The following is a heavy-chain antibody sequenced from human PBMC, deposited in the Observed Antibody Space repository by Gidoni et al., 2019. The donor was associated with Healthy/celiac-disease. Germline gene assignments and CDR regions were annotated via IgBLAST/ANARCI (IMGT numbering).Heavy chain of an antibody. J-gene: IGHJ3*02. CDR3: AKDYSGSPRDAFDI. CDR1: GFTFDDYA. CDR2: ISWNSGSI. D-gene: IGHD1-26*01. Sequence: EVQLVESGGGLVQPGRSLRLSCAASGFTFDDYAMHWVRQAPGKGLEWVSGISWNSGSIGYADSVKGRFTISRDNAKNSLYLQMNSLRAEDTALYYCAKDYSGSPRDAFDIWGQGTMVTVSS. V-gene: IGHV3-9*01.